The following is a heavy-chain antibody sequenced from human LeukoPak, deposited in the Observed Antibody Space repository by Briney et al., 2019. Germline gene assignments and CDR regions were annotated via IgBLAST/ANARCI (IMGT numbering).Heavy chain of an antibody. D-gene: IGHD4-17*01. CDR1: GITLSNYG. Sequence: LTGGSLRLSCAVSGITLSNYGMTWVRQAPGKGLEWVAGISGSGGTTRYADSVKGRFTISRDNSKNTLYLQMNSLRAEDTAVYYCAKDLRGNDYGDPGPDAFDIWGQGTMVTVSS. CDR2: ISGSGGTT. J-gene: IGHJ3*02. V-gene: IGHV3-23*01. CDR3: AKDLRGNDYGDPGPDAFDI.